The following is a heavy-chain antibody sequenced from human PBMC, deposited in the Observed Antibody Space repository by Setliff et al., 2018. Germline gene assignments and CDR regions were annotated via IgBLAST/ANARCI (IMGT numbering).Heavy chain of an antibody. V-gene: IGHV3-21*06. CDR3: ARSPGWIPWFDS. D-gene: IGHD5-18*01. Sequence: GGSLRLSCAASGLTLTPYTMTWVRQAPGKGPEWVSSISDTSAFIYYADSVKGRFTISRDNAKNTLYLQMNSPRADDTAVYFCARSPGWIPWFDSWGQGTLVTVSS. CDR1: GLTLTPYT. J-gene: IGHJ5*01. CDR2: ISDTSAFI.